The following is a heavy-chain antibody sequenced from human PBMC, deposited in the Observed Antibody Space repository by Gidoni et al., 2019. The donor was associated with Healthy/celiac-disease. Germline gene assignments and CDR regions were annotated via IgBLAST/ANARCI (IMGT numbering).Heavy chain of an antibody. CDR1: GYTFSSYG. J-gene: IGHJ6*02. CDR2: ISGYNGNT. Sequence: QIQLVQSGPEVKKPGSSMRVSCTTSGYTFSSYGLHWVRQAPGQSLEWMGWISGYNGNTNYDQNVQARAIMTIDTPTSAAYLELRNLTFDDTAVYYCARGPSSSYYYYGLDVWGQGTTLTVSS. V-gene: IGHV1-18*04. CDR3: ARGPSSSYYYYGLDV. D-gene: IGHD6-19*01.